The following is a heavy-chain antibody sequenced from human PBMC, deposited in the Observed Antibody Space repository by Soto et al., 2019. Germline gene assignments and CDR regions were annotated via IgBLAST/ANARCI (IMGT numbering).Heavy chain of an antibody. CDR1: GGSISSSNL. Sequence: PSETQSLTCAVSGGSISSSNLWSWVRQPPGKGLEWIGEIYHSGSTNYNPSLKSRVTISVDKSKNQFSLKLSSVTAADTAVYYCAREARGDEAPMAYWAQGTLVPVSS. CDR3: AREARGDEAPMAY. V-gene: IGHV4-4*02. J-gene: IGHJ4*02. CDR2: IYHSGST. D-gene: IGHD2-8*01.